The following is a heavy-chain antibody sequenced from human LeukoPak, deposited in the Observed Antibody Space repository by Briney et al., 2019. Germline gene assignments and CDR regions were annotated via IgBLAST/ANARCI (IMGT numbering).Heavy chain of an antibody. D-gene: IGHD1-26*01. Sequence: SETLSLTCTVSGGSITGYYWTWIRQPPGKGLEWIGYIYYSGSTNYHPSLKSRVTLSVDTSKKQFSLKLSSVTAADTAVYFCARGLLVGNTGYYFDYWGQGALVTVSS. CDR3: ARGLLVGNTGYYFDY. CDR2: IYYSGST. V-gene: IGHV4-59*01. J-gene: IGHJ4*02. CDR1: GGSITGYY.